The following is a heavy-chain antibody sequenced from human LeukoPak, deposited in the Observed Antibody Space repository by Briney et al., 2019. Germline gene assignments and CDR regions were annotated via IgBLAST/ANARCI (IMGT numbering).Heavy chain of an antibody. CDR3: AKAKFVGIAAAGKVNWFDP. CDR2: ISGSGGST. CDR1: GFTFSSYA. D-gene: IGHD6-13*01. J-gene: IGHJ5*02. Sequence: PGGSLRLSCAASGFTFSSYAMSWVRQAPGKGLEWFSAISGSGGSTYYADSGKGRFTISRDNSKNTLYLQMNSLRAEDTAVYYCAKAKFVGIAAAGKVNWFDPWGRGTLVTVSS. V-gene: IGHV3-23*01.